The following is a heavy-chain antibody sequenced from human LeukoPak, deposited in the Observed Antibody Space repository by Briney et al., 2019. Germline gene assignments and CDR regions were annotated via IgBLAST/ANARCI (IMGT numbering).Heavy chain of an antibody. CDR1: GYSFTSYW. CDR3: AKPKYYYDSSGYRLSDAFDI. V-gene: IGHV5-51*01. D-gene: IGHD3-22*01. Sequence: GESLKISCKGSGYSFTSYWIGWVRQMPGKGLGWMGIIYPGDSDTRYSPSFQGQVTISADKSISTAYLQWSSLKASDTAMYYCAKPKYYYDSSGYRLSDAFDIWGQGTMVTVSS. CDR2: IYPGDSDT. J-gene: IGHJ3*02.